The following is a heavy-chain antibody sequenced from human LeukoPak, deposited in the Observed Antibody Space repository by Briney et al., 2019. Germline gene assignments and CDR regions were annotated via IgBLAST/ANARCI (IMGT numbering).Heavy chain of an antibody. V-gene: IGHV3-73*01. J-gene: IGHJ6*03. CDR1: GFTFSGSA. CDR3: TRPGRYYYCSGSISNGRDYYYYMDV. Sequence: GGSLRLSCAASGFTFSGSAMHWVRQASGKGLEWVGRIRSKANSYATAYAASVKGRFTISRDDSKNTAYLQMNSLKTEDTAVYYCTRPGRYYYCSGSISNGRDYYYYMDVWGKGTTVTISS. D-gene: IGHD3-10*01. CDR2: IRSKANSYAT.